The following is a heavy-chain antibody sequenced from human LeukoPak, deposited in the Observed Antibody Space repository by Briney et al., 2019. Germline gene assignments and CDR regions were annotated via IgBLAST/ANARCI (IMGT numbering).Heavy chain of an antibody. CDR1: GFTFSSYA. CDR2: ISYDGSNK. V-gene: IGHV3-30*09. D-gene: IGHD3-10*01. CDR3: ARDYTYYYGSGSYVDY. Sequence: GGSLRLSCAASGFTFSSYAMHWVRQAPGKGLEWVAVISYDGSNKYYADSVEGRFAISRDNSKNTLYLQMNSLRAEDTAVYYCARDYTYYYGSGSYVDYWGQGTLVTVSS. J-gene: IGHJ4*02.